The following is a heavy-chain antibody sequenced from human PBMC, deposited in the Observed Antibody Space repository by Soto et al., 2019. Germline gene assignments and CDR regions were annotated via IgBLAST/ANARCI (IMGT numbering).Heavy chain of an antibody. CDR3: ARTPRVRGYYYYHYYMDV. CDR1: GYSFTSYW. D-gene: IGHD2-15*01. CDR2: IYPGDSDT. Sequence: LGESLKISCKGSGYSFTSYWIGWVRQMPGKGLEWMGIIYPGDSDTRYSPSFQGQVTISADKSISTAYLQWSSLKASDTAMYYCARTPRVRGYYYYHYYMDVWGKGTTVTVSS. V-gene: IGHV5-51*01. J-gene: IGHJ6*03.